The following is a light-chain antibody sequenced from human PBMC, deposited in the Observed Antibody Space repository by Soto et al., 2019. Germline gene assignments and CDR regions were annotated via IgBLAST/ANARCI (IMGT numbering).Light chain of an antibody. V-gene: IGLV2-11*01. CDR3: CSYRGYFWV. J-gene: IGLJ3*02. Sequence: QSALTQPRSVSGSPGQSVTISCTGTSSDVGGYDYVSWFQHHPGKVPKLMIYDVTKRPSGVPDRFSASKSGNTASLTISGLQAEDEAAYYCCSYRGYFWVFGGGTKLTVL. CDR2: DVT. CDR1: SSDVGGYDY.